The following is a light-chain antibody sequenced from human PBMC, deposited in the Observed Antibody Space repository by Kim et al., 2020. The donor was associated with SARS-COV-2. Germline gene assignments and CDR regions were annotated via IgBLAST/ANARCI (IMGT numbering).Light chain of an antibody. J-gene: IGKJ1*01. Sequence: DIQMTQSPSSLSASVGDRVTITCRASQDINNYLAWFQLKPGKAPKLLIYAASALQPGVPSRFSGSGSGTDFTLTVTSLQREDVATYYCKECDSAPWTFGQGSKVDIK. V-gene: IGKV1-27*01. CDR2: AAS. CDR1: QDINNY. CDR3: KECDSAPWT.